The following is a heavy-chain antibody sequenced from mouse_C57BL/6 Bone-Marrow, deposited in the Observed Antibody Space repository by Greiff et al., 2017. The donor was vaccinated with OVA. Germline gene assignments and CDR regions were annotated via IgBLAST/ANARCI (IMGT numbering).Heavy chain of an antibody. CDR3: ARDRRSNYGGAMDY. D-gene: IGHD2-5*01. CDR2: ISDGGSYT. Sequence: DVRLVESGGGLVKPGGSLKLSCAASGFTFSSYAMSWVRQTPEKRLEWVATISDGGSYTYYPDNVKGRFTISRDNAKNNLYLQMSHLKSEDTAMYYCARDRRSNYGGAMDYWGQGTSVTVSS. CDR1: GFTFSSYA. J-gene: IGHJ4*01. V-gene: IGHV5-4*01.